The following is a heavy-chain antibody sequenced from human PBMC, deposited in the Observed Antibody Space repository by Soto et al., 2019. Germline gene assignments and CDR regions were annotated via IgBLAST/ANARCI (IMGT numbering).Heavy chain of an antibody. CDR3: AGYCSGGSCYPRDYYYGMDV. D-gene: IGHD2-15*01. Sequence: EVQLVESGGGLVQPGGSLRLSCAASGFIFSSFSMNWVRQAPGKGLEWVSAISGSGGSTYYADSVKGWFTISRDNSKNTLYLQMNSLRAEDTAVYYCAGYCSGGSCYPRDYYYGMDVWGQGTTVTVSS. J-gene: IGHJ6*02. V-gene: IGHV3-23*04. CDR1: GFIFSSFS. CDR2: ISGSGGST.